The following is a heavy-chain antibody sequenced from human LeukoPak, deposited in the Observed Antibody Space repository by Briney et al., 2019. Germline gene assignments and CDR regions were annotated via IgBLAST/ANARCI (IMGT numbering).Heavy chain of an antibody. CDR2: MNPNSGNT. Sequence: WASVKVSCKASGYTFTSYDINWVRQATGQGLEWMGWMNPNSGNTGYAQKFQGRVTITRNTSISTAYMELSSLRSEDTAVYYCARVVDITGTRGDYWGQGTLVTVSS. J-gene: IGHJ4*02. D-gene: IGHD1-20*01. CDR3: ARVVDITGTRGDY. V-gene: IGHV1-8*03. CDR1: GYTFTSYD.